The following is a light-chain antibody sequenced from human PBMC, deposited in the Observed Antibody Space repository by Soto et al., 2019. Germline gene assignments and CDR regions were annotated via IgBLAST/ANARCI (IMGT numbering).Light chain of an antibody. CDR2: SAS. V-gene: IGKV1-9*01. J-gene: IGKJ4*01. CDR3: QQLNGYQLA. Sequence: DIQLTQSPSCLSASVGDTVTITCRASQGMSTYLAWYQQKPGKVPKLLIRSASTLQSGVPPRFSGGGSGTEFTLTISTLQPDDSGIYYCQQLNGYQLAFGGGTKVDIK. CDR1: QGMSTY.